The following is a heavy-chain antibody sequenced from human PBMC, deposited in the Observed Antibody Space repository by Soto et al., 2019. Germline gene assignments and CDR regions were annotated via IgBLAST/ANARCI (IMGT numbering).Heavy chain of an antibody. CDR1: GFTFTSSA. D-gene: IGHD6-13*01. CDR2: IVVGSGNT. J-gene: IGHJ4*02. CDR3: AAIAAAGNYFDY. Sequence: SVKVSCKASGFTFTSSAVQWVRQARGQRLEWIGWIVVGSGNTNYAQKFQERVTITRDMSTSTAYMELSSLRSEDTAVYYCAAIAAAGNYFDYWGQGTLVTVSS. V-gene: IGHV1-58*01.